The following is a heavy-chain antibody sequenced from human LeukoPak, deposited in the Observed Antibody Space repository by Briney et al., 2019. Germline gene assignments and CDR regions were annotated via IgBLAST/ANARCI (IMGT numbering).Heavy chain of an antibody. CDR2: INHSGST. D-gene: IGHD6-13*01. V-gene: IGHV4-34*01. CDR1: GGSFSGYY. Sequence: PSETLSLTCAVYGGSFSGYYWSWIRQPPGKGLEWIGEINHSGSTNYNPSLKSRVTISVDTSKNQFSLKLSSVTDADTALYYCARDGRGAAAGMDVWGQGTTVTVFS. CDR3: ARDGRGAAAGMDV. J-gene: IGHJ6*02.